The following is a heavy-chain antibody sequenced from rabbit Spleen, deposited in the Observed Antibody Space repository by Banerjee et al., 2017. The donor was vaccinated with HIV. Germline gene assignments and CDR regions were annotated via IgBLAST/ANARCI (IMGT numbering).Heavy chain of an antibody. CDR3: ASGYSDVYFSL. V-gene: IGHV1S45*01. D-gene: IGHD1-1*01. Sequence: QEQLVESGGGLVQPEGSLTLTCTASGFDFSSNAMCWVRQAPGKGLEWIGCIGTGSGSTYYASWAKGRFTISKTSSTTVTLQMTSLTAADTATYFCASGYSDVYFSLWGQGTLVTVS. CDR2: IGTGSGST. CDR1: GFDFSSNA. J-gene: IGHJ4*01.